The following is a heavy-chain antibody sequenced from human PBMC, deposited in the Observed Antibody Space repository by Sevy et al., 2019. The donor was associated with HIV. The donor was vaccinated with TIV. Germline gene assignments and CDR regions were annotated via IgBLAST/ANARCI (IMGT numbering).Heavy chain of an antibody. V-gene: IGHV3-30*04. CDR3: ARVSTVGAMMDALDT. D-gene: IGHD3-16*01. CDR1: GFTFSDYA. J-gene: IGHJ3*02. CDR2: MSIDGNDK. Sequence: GGSLRLSCAASGFTFSDYAVHWVRQTPHKGLEWVAVMSIDGNDKHYADSARGRFTISRDKSKNTLFLELNSLRHEDTAVYFCARVSTVGAMMDALDTWGQGTMVTVSS.